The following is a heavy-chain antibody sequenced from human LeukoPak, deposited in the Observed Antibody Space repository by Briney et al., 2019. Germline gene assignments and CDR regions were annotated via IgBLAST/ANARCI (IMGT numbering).Heavy chain of an antibody. V-gene: IGHV3-23*01. CDR3: AKNGRYSSGWYYFDY. D-gene: IGHD6-19*01. Sequence: GGSLRLPCAASGFTFSSYAMSWVRQAPGKGLEWVSAISGSGGSTYYADSVKGRFTISRDNSKNTLYLQMNSLRAEDTAVYYCAKNGRYSSGWYYFDYWGQGTLVTVSS. CDR1: GFTFSSYA. CDR2: ISGSGGST. J-gene: IGHJ4*02.